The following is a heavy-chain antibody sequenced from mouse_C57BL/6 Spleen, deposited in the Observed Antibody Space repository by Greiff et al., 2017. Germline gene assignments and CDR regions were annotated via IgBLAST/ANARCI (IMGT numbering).Heavy chain of an antibody. CDR1: GYTFTSYG. CDR3: ARRDGGSYFDY. D-gene: IGHD2-3*01. V-gene: IGHV1-81*01. CDR2: IYPRSGNT. Sequence: QVQLKQSGAELARPGASVKLSCKASGYTFTSYGISWVKQRTGQGLEWIGEIYPRSGNTYYNEKFKGKATLTADKSSSTAYMELRSLTSEDSAVYFCARRDGGSYFDYWGQGTTLTVSS. J-gene: IGHJ2*01.